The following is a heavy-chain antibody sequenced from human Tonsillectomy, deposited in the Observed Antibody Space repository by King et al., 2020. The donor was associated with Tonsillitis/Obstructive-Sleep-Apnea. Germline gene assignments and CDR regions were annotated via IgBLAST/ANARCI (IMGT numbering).Heavy chain of an antibody. CDR2: IYWDDDK. Sequence: TLKESGRTLVKPTQTLTLTCTFSGFSLSTSEVGVGWIRQPPGKALEWLALIYWDDDKRYSPSLKSRLTITKDTSKNQVILTMTNMDPVDTATYYCAHRPYTSWYSLNFDYWGQGTLVTVSS. V-gene: IGHV2-5*02. CDR1: GFSLSTSEVG. J-gene: IGHJ4*02. CDR3: AHRPYTSWYSLNFDY. D-gene: IGHD6-13*01.